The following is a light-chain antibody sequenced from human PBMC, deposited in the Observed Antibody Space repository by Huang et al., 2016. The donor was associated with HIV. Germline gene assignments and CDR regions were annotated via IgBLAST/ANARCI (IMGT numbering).Light chain of an antibody. J-gene: IGKJ3*01. CDR2: WSS. Sequence: DIVMTQSPDSLAVSLGERATIHCKSSQTILHDSDSRNYLAWYQQKPGQPTKLLIHWSSIRKSGVPDRFIGSGSGTDFTLTISSLQAEDVAVYYCQQYYSSPFTFGPGTNVDI. CDR3: QQYYSSPFT. V-gene: IGKV4-1*01. CDR1: QTILHDSDSRNY.